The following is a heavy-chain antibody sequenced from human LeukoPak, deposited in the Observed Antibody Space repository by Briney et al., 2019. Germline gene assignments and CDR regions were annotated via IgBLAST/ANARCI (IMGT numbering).Heavy chain of an antibody. V-gene: IGHV1-2*02. D-gene: IGHD3-10*01. CDR3: ARDKWFAQLRTNYYMDV. CDR1: GYTFTGHY. Sequence: ASVKVSCKASGYTFTGHYIHWVRQAPGQGLEWMGWMNPDSGDTNYAQKFKGRVTMTRDTSITTAYMELSRLRPDDTAVYYCARDKWFAQLRTNYYMDVWGKGTTVTVSS. CDR2: MNPDSGDT. J-gene: IGHJ6*03.